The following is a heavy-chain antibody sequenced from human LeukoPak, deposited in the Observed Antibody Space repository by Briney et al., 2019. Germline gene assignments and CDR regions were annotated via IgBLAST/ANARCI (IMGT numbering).Heavy chain of an antibody. CDR3: ANIAAAGTMADY. J-gene: IGHJ4*02. Sequence: GGSLRLSCAASGFTFSSYSINWVRQAPGKGLEWVSAISGSGGSTYYADSVKGRFTISGDNSKNTLYLQMNSLRAEDTAVYYCANIAAAGTMADYWGQGTLVTVSS. V-gene: IGHV3-23*01. CDR1: GFTFSSYS. D-gene: IGHD6-13*01. CDR2: ISGSGGST.